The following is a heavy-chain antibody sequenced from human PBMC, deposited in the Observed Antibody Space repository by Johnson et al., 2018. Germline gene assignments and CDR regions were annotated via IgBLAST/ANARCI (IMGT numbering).Heavy chain of an antibody. J-gene: IGHJ3*02. CDR3: ARDFAFRRPLVATRNRALDI. CDR1: GFTFSLYS. Sequence: VQLQESGVGLVKPGGSLRLSCAASGFTFSLYSMNWVRQAPWKGLEWVSSISSSTTYIYYADSVKGRFTISRDSSKNSVYLTMNSLTAEDTAMYDCARDFAFRRPLVATRNRALDIWGQGTMVTVSS. CDR2: ISSSTTYI. D-gene: IGHD2-15*01. V-gene: IGHV3-21*04.